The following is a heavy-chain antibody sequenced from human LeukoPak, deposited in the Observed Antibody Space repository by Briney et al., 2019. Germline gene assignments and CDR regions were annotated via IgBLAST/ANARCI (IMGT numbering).Heavy chain of an antibody. CDR2: LHYTVSA. CDR1: GASISTSDYY. Sequence: SETLSLTCTVSGASISTSDYYWGWIRQPPGKGLEWIGTLHYTVSAYYSPSLKSRLTISVHTSKNQFSLTLSSVTAADTAVYYCARLPSPYGSGNYYSDHWGQGTLVTVSS. D-gene: IGHD3-10*01. CDR3: ARLPSPYGSGNYYSDH. V-gene: IGHV4-39*01. J-gene: IGHJ4*02.